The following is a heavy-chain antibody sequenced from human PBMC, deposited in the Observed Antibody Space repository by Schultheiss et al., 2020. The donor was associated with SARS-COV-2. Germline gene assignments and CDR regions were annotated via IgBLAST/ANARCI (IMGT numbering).Heavy chain of an antibody. CDR2: IYYSGST. CDR3: ARVYSSGWWGFDY. J-gene: IGHJ4*02. CDR1: GGSFSGYY. Sequence: SQTLSLTCAVYGGSFSGYYWSWIRQPPGKGLEWIGYIYYSGSTNYNPSLKSRVTISVDTSKNQFSLKLSSVTAADTAVYYCARVYSSGWWGFDYWGQGTLVTVSS. V-gene: IGHV4-59*08. D-gene: IGHD6-19*01.